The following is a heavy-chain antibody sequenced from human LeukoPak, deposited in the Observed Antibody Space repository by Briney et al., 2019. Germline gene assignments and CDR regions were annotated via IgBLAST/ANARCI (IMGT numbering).Heavy chain of an antibody. CDR2: IYASGGT. D-gene: IGHD1-26*01. CDR1: GGSISRYY. Sequence: PSETLSLTCTVAGGSISRYYWSWIRQPAGKGLEWIGRIYASGGTNYNPSLKTRVTMSVDTSKNQFSLKLSSVTAADTAVYYCARVGATTPYYYMDVWGKGTTVTVSS. V-gene: IGHV4-4*07. J-gene: IGHJ6*03. CDR3: ARVGATTPYYYMDV.